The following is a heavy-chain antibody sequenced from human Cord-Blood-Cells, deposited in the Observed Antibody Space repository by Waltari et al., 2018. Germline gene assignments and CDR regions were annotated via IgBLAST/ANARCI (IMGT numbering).Heavy chain of an antibody. CDR2: IIPILGIA. D-gene: IGHD4-4*01. V-gene: IGHV1-69*09. Sequence: QVQLVQSGAGVKKPGSSVKVSCKASGGTFRSYAFRWVRQAPGQGLEWMGRIIPILGIANYAQKFQGRVTITADKSTSTAYMELSSLRSEDTAVYYCARRWGTVSYFDYWGQGTLVTVSS. CDR3: ARRWGTVSYFDY. CDR1: GGTFRSYA. J-gene: IGHJ4*02.